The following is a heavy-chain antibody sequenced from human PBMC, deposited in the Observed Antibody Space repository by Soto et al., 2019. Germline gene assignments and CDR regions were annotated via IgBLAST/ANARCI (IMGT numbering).Heavy chain of an antibody. V-gene: IGHV1-18*01. D-gene: IGHD5-18*01. CDR1: GYTFTSYG. CDR2: ISAYNGNT. CDR3: AREKPDKAMVGAFDI. J-gene: IGHJ3*02. Sequence: ASVKVSCKASGYTFTSYGISCVRQAPGQGLEWMGWISAYNGNTNYAQKLQGRVTMTTDTSTSTAYMELRSLRSDDTAVYYCAREKPDKAMVGAFDIWGQGTMVTVSS.